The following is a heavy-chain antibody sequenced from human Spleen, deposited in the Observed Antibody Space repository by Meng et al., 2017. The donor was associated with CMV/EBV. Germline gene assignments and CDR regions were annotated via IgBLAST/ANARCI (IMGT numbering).Heavy chain of an antibody. CDR2: ISGSGSQI. CDR3: AKGDYDFWSGYLGRFYYGMDV. V-gene: IGHV3-11*01. Sequence: GGSLRLSCATSGFTFRDYYMSWIRQAPGKGLESVAYISGSGSQIYEADSVKGRFTISRDNSKNRLYLQMNSLRAEDTAVYYCAKGDYDFWSGYLGRFYYGMDVWGQGTTVTVSS. J-gene: IGHJ6*02. D-gene: IGHD3-3*01. CDR1: GFTFRDYY.